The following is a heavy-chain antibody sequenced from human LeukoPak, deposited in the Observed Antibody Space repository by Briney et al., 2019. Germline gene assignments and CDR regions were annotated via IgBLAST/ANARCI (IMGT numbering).Heavy chain of an antibody. Sequence: GGSLSLSCAASRFTFSSYAMSWVRQAAGKGREGVAAISYNGGSTYYADSVKGRLTISRDNSKNTLYLQMNSLRAEDTAVYYCPAGDHLNYGVEYRGQGTLVTVSS. V-gene: IGHV3-23*01. CDR3: PAGDHLNYGVEY. J-gene: IGHJ4*02. D-gene: IGHD4-17*01. CDR2: ISYNGGST. CDR1: RFTFSSYA.